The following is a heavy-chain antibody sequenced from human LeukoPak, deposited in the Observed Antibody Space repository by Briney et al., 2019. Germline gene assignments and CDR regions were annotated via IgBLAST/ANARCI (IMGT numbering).Heavy chain of an antibody. J-gene: IGHJ1*01. D-gene: IGHD3-10*01. CDR3: ARYGSGSRKYFQY. Sequence: SETLSLTCTVSGGSIYNYYWSWIRQPPGGGLEWIAWIYYSGSTSYNPSFKSRVTISVDTSKNQFSLTVTSVTAADTAVYYCARYGSGSRKYFQYWGQGALVTVSS. CDR1: GGSIYNYY. CDR2: IYYSGST. V-gene: IGHV4-59*08.